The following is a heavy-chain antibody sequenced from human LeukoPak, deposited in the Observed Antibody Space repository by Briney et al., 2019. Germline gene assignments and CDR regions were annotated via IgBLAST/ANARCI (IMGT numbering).Heavy chain of an antibody. CDR3: ARAVYSGSPHFDY. CDR1: GGSISSYY. Sequence: SETLSLTCTVSGGSISSYYWSWIRQPPGKGLEWIGYIYYSVSTNYNPSLKSRVTISLDTSKNQFSLKLSSVTAADTAVYYCARAVYSGSPHFDYWGQGTLVTVSS. V-gene: IGHV4-59*08. D-gene: IGHD1-26*01. CDR2: IYYSVST. J-gene: IGHJ4*02.